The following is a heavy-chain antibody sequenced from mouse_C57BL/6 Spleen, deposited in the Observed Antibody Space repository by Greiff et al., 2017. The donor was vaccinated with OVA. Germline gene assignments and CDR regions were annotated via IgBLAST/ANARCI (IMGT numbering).Heavy chain of an antibody. J-gene: IGHJ2*01. Sequence: QVQLQQPGAELVRPGSSVKLSCKASGYTFTSYWMHWVKQRPIQGLEWIGNIDPSDSETHYNQKFKDKATLTVDKSSSTAYMQLSSLTSEDSAVYYCARGGLLYYFDYWGKGTTLTVSS. CDR2: IDPSDSET. CDR3: ARGGLLYYFDY. D-gene: IGHD2-3*01. CDR1: GYTFTSYW. V-gene: IGHV1-52*01.